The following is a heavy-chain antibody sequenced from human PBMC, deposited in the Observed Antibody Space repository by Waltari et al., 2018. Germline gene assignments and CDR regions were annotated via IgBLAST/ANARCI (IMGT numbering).Heavy chain of an antibody. V-gene: IGHV4-30-2*01. J-gene: IGHJ3*02. CDR3: ARGGGGNSGAFDI. D-gene: IGHD2-21*02. Sequence: QLQLQESGSGLVKPSQTLSLTCAVSGGSISSGGYSWSWIRQPPGKGLEWIGYIYHSGSTYYNPSLKSRVTIAVARSKNQFSLKLSSVTAADTAVYYCARGGGGNSGAFDIWGQGTMVTVSS. CDR1: GGSISSGGYS. CDR2: IYHSGST.